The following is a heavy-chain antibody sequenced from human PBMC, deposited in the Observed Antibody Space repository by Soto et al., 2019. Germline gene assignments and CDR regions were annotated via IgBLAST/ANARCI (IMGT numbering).Heavy chain of an antibody. CDR1: GYSFTSYW. V-gene: IGHV5-51*01. D-gene: IGHD4-4*01. CDR2: IYPGDSDT. Sequence: GESLKISCQGSGYSFTSYWIGWVRQMPGKGLEWMGIIYPGDSDTRYSPSFQGQVTISADKSISTAYLQWSSLKASDTAMYYCARLGAATTGYYYGMDVWGQGTTVTVSS. CDR3: ARLGAATTGYYYGMDV. J-gene: IGHJ6*02.